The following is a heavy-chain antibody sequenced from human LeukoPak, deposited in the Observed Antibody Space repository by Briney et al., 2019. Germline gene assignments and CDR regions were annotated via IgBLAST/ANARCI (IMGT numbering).Heavy chain of an antibody. Sequence: SETLSLTCTVSGGSISSGGYYWSWIRQHPGKGLEWIGYIYYSGSTYYNPSLKSRLTISIDTSKNQFSLKLTSVTAADTAVYYCARTDSSSWFDFDYWGQGTLVTVSS. CDR1: GGSISSGGYY. J-gene: IGHJ4*02. D-gene: IGHD6-13*01. CDR3: ARTDSSSWFDFDY. CDR2: IYYSGST. V-gene: IGHV4-31*03.